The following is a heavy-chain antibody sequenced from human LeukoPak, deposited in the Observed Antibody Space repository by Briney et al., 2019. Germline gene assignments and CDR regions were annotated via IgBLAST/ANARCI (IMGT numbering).Heavy chain of an antibody. Sequence: QAGGSLRLSCAASGFTFSSYAMSWVRQAPGKGLEWVSAISGSGGSTYYADSVKGRFTISRDNSKNTLYLQMNSLRAEDTAVYYCAKRGLGKSSRILDYWGQGTLVTVSS. J-gene: IGHJ4*02. CDR2: ISGSGGST. CDR1: GFTFSSYA. V-gene: IGHV3-23*01. D-gene: IGHD7-27*01. CDR3: AKRGLGKSSRILDY.